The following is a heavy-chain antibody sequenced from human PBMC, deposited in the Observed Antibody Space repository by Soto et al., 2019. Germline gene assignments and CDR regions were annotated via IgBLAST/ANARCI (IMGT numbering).Heavy chain of an antibody. Sequence: ESGPTLVNPTQTLTLTCTFSGFSLSTSGMCVSWIRQPPGKALEWLARIDWDDDKYYSTSLKTRLTISKDTSKNQVVLTMTNMDPVDTATYYCARIQFLADNDYGDSKYPYYFDYWGQGTLVTVSS. J-gene: IGHJ4*02. CDR3: ARIQFLADNDYGDSKYPYYFDY. V-gene: IGHV2-70*11. D-gene: IGHD4-17*01. CDR2: IDWDDDK. CDR1: GFSLSTSGMC.